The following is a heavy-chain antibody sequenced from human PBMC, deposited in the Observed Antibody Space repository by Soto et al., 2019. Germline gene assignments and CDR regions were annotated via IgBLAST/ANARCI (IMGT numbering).Heavy chain of an antibody. CDR1: GVSITPYF. J-gene: IGHJ2*01. V-gene: IGHV4-4*07. CDR2: IYASGRT. D-gene: IGHD3-9*01. CDR3: ARHFDVDPSLDQYYFDL. Sequence: QVQLQESGPGLVKPSEILSLTCTVSGVSITPYFWSWIRQPAGKAPEWVGHIYASGRTTYNPSLKSRVTMFVSQTQVSLRLTSVTAADTAVYYCARHFDVDPSLDQYYFDLWGRGALVTVSS.